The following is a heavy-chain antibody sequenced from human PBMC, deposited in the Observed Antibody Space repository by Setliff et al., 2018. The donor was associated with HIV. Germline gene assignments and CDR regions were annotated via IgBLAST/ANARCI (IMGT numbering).Heavy chain of an antibody. V-gene: IGHV1-3*01. D-gene: IGHD6-19*01. J-gene: IGHJ4*02. CDR3: ARGRGLYSSGYYIDY. CDR1: GYTFRNYA. Sequence: RASVKVSCKASGYTFRNYAVHWVRQAPGQRLEWMGWINAGSGNTKYSLKLQGRVTITRDTSATAVYMELRSLRSEDTAVYYCARGRGLYSSGYYIDYWGQGTLVTVSS. CDR2: INAGSGNT.